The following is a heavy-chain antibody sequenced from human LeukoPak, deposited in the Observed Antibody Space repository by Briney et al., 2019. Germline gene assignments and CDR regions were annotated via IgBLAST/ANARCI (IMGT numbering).Heavy chain of an antibody. CDR2: IYYSGST. D-gene: IGHD1-26*01. V-gene: IGHV4-59*01. Sequence: SETLSLTCTVSGGSISSYYWSWIRQPPGKGLEWIGYIYYSGSTNYNPFLKSRGTISVDTSKNQFSLKLSSVTVADTAVYYCARGRIVGTTTWSFDYWGQGTLVTVSS. CDR3: ARGRIVGTTTWSFDY. CDR1: GGSISSYY. J-gene: IGHJ4*02.